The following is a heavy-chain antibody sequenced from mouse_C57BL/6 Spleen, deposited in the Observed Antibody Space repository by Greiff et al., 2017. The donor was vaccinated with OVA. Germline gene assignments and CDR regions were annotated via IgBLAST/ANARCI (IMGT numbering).Heavy chain of an antibody. D-gene: IGHD1-1*01. J-gene: IGHJ2*01. CDR2: IDPSDSYT. Sequence: QVQLQQPGAELVRPGTSVKLSCKASGYTFTSYWMHWVKQRPGQGLEWIGVIDPSDSYTNYNQKFKGKATLTVDTSSSTAYMQLSSLTSEDSAVYYCARNHYYGSSLYYCDDWGQGTTLTVSS. CDR1: GYTFTSYW. V-gene: IGHV1-59*01. CDR3: ARNHYYGSSLYYCDD.